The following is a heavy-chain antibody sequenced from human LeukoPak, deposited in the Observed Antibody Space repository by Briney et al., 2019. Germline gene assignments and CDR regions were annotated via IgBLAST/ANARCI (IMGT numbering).Heavy chain of an antibody. CDR2: ISGSGGST. CDR1: GFTFSSYA. D-gene: IGHD6-13*01. J-gene: IGHJ4*02. Sequence: PGGSLRLSCAASGFTFSSYAMSWVRQAPGKGLEWVSAISGSGGSTSYADSVKGRFSISRDNSKDTLYLQMNGLRAEDTAVYFCAKQSAGSAAWYSLHYDFWGQGTLVAVSS. CDR3: AKQSAGSAAWYSLHYDF. V-gene: IGHV3-23*01.